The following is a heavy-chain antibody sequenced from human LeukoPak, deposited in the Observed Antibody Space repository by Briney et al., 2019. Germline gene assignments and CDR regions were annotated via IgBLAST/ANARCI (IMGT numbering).Heavy chain of an antibody. Sequence: SETLSLTCAVPGYSISSGYYWGWIRQPPGKGLEWIGSIYHNGSTYYNPSLTSRVTISVDTSKNQFSLKLSSVTAADTAVYYCASLSDYGDQLDYWGQGTLVTVSS. CDR1: GYSISSGYY. CDR3: ASLSDYGDQLDY. J-gene: IGHJ4*02. D-gene: IGHD4-17*01. V-gene: IGHV4-38-2*01. CDR2: IYHNGST.